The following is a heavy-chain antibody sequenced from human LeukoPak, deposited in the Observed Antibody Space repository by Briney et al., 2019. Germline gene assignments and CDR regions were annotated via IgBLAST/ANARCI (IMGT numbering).Heavy chain of an antibody. CDR1: GFAFSSYA. J-gene: IGHJ4*02. CDR3: AKRLWGGDYGWYFDY. Sequence: PGRSLSLASAASGFAFSSYAISCVRQTPRKGLECVSTISGSDGSTYYADSVKGRFTISRDNSKNTFFLQMNSLRAEDTAVYYCAKRLWGGDYGWYFDYWGQGTLVTVSS. D-gene: IGHD4-17*01. V-gene: IGHV3-23*01. CDR2: ISGSDGST.